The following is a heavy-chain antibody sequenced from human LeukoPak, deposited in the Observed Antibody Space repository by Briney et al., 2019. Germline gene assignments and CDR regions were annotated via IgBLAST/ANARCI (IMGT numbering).Heavy chain of an antibody. CDR3: AKGEVIVVVITAFDY. J-gene: IGHJ4*02. Sequence: GGSLRLSCAASGFTFSSYAMSWVRQAPGKGLEWVSAISGSGGSTYYADSVKGRFTISRDNSKNTLYLQMNSLRAEDTAVYYCAKGEVIVVVITAFDYWGQGTLVTVSS. D-gene: IGHD3-22*01. V-gene: IGHV3-23*01. CDR2: ISGSGGST. CDR1: GFTFSSYA.